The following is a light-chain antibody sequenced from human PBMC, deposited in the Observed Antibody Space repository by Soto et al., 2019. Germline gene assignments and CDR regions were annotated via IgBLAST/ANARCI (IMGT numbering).Light chain of an antibody. CDR1: QDISNY. CDR3: QQYETFSGT. V-gene: IGKV1-17*03. CDR2: GAS. J-gene: IGKJ1*01. Sequence: DIQMTQCPSAMSAAVGDRVTITCRASQDISNYLAWFPQKPGKVPKRLIYGASSLQSGVPSRFSGTGSGTEFTLTIASLQPDDFATYYCQQYETFSGTFGPGTKVDI.